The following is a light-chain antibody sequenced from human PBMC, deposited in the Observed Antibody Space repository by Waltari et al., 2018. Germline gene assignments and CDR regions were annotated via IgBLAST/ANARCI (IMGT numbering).Light chain of an antibody. Sequence: SYDLTHPPSVSVSPGQTARITCSGDALPKKYVYWYQQKSGQAPVMVIYADTKRLSGIPERFSGSSSGTMATLTITGAQVEDEADYYCQSIDTNNHWVFGGGTKVTVL. CDR3: QSIDTNNHWV. CDR1: ALPKKY. J-gene: IGLJ3*02. CDR2: ADT. V-gene: IGLV3-10*01.